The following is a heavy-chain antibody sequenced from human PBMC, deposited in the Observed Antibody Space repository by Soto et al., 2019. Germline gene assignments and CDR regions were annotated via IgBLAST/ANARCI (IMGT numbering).Heavy chain of an antibody. D-gene: IGHD2-2*01. J-gene: IGHJ5*02. CDR3: ARDIVVVPAAFHPNNWFDP. CDR1: GYTFTSYD. CDR2: MNPNSGNT. Sequence: ASVKVSCKASGYTFTSYDINWVRQATGQGLEWMGWMNPNSGNTGYAQKFQGRVTMTRNTSISTAYMELRSLRSEDTAVYYCARDIVVVPAAFHPNNWFDPWGQGTLVTVSS. V-gene: IGHV1-8*01.